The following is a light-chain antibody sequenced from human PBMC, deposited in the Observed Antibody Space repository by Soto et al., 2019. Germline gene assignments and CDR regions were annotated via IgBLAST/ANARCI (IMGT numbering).Light chain of an antibody. J-gene: IGKJ1*01. CDR2: WAS. V-gene: IGKV4-1*01. CDR1: QNVFYSSNNKDF. CDR3: QQYYDTPWT. Sequence: DIVMTQSPDSLAVSLGERATINCKSSQNVFYSSNNKDFLAWYQQKPGQPPKLLIYWASTRESGVPDRFSASGAGTDFTLTISSMQAEDVAVYYCQQYYDTPWTVGQGTKVDIK.